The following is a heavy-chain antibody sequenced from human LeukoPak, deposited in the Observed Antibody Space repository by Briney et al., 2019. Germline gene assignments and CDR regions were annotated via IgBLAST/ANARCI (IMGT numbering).Heavy chain of an antibody. J-gene: IGHJ6*03. V-gene: IGHV4-39*01. CDR1: GGSISSSSYY. Sequence: SETLXXTCTVSGGSISSSSYYWGWLRQPPGKGLEWNGSIYYSGSTYYNPSLKSRLTISVDTSKNQFSLKPSSVTAADRAVYXXXXHXXXXPXXXYYYYYMDVWGKGTTVTISS. CDR2: IYYSGST. CDR3: XXHXXXXPXXXYYYYYMDV.